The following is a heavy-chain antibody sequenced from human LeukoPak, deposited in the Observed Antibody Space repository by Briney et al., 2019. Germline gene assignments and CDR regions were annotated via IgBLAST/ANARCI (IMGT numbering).Heavy chain of an antibody. CDR1: GGTFSSYA. V-gene: IGHV1-69*13. D-gene: IGHD3-3*01. CDR3: ARVGDITIFGVAFDY. CDR2: IIPIFGTA. J-gene: IGHJ4*02. Sequence: SVKVSCKASGGTFSSYAISWVRQAPGQGLEWMGGIIPIFGTANYAQKFQGRVTITADESTSTAYMELSSLRSEDTAVYYCARVGDITIFGVAFDYWGQGTLVTVSS.